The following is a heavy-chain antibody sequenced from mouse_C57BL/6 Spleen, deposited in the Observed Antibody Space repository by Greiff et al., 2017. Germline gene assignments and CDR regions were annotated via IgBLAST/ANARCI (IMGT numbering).Heavy chain of an antibody. CDR2: INPYNGDT. V-gene: IGHV1-20*01. Sequence: EVQLQQSGPELVKPGDSVKISCKASGYSFTGYFMNWVMQSHGKSLEWIGRINPYNGDTFYNQKFKGKATLTVDKSSSTAHMELRSLTSEDYAVYYCAREEVRAWFAYWGQGTLVTVSA. CDR1: GYSFTGYF. J-gene: IGHJ3*01. D-gene: IGHD2-2*01. CDR3: AREEVRAWFAY.